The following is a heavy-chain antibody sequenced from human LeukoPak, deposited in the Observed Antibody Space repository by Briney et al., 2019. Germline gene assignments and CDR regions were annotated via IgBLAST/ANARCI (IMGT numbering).Heavy chain of an antibody. CDR1: GASITNKN. CDR3: ARDVVVPYFDPPPDYVYHGMDV. D-gene: IGHD2-15*01. J-gene: IGHJ6*02. V-gene: IGHV4-59*01. Sequence: PSETLSLTCSVSGASITNKNWKWIRQAPGGGLEWIGYFLDVETANSNPSLKRRVSISGDTSRNQISLKLTSVTAADSGVYYCARDVVVPYFDPPPDYVYHGMDVWGQGTAVIVSS. CDR2: FLDVETA.